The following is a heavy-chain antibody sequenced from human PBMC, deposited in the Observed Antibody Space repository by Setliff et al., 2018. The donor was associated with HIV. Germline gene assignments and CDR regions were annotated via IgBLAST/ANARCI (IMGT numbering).Heavy chain of an antibody. CDR1: GYSISSGYY. D-gene: IGHD5-18*01. CDR2: IYHSGST. Sequence: SETLSLTCAVSGYSISSGYYWGWIRQPPGKGLEWIGSIYHSGSTYYNPSLKGRVTISVDTSKNQFSLKLTSVTAADTAVYYCARTLRAAAMGYFDCWGQGTLVTVSS. CDR3: ARTLRAAAMGYFDC. J-gene: IGHJ4*02. V-gene: IGHV4-38-2*01.